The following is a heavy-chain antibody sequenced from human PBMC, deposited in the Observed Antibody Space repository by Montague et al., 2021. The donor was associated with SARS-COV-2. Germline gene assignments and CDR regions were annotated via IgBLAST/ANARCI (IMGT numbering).Heavy chain of an antibody. CDR1: GGSISSYY. CDR3: VNFRRTQLICGTLSYGMDV. V-gene: IGHV4-59*01. J-gene: IGHJ6*02. CDR2: ISYSGST. D-gene: IGHD2-2*01. Sequence: SETLSLTCTVSGGSISSYYWSWIRQPPWRGLQWIGYISYSGSTNYNPSLKSRVTTSVDTSKNHFTLRLSSVTAADTAAYYCVNFRRTQLICGTLSYGMDVWGQGTTVTVSS.